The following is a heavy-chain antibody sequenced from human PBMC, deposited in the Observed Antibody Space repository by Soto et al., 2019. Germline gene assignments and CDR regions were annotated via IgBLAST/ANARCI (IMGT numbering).Heavy chain of an antibody. D-gene: IGHD6-6*01. CDR2: IKSKTDGGTT. V-gene: IGHV3-15*01. CDR3: TTDFSSPEQWHKIRFDP. Sequence: PGGSLRLSCAASGFTFSNAWMSWVRQAPGKGLEWVGRIKSKTDGGTTDYAAPVKGRFTISRDDSKNTLYLQMNSLKTEDTAVHYCTTDFSSPEQWHKIRFDPWGQGTLVTVSS. J-gene: IGHJ5*02. CDR1: GFTFSNAW.